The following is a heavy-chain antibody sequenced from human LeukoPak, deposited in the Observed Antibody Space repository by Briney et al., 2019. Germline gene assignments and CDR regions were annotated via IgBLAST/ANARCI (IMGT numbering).Heavy chain of an antibody. CDR3: ARGGKQWLVKGFDY. J-gene: IGHJ4*02. V-gene: IGHV4-39*07. CDR2: INHSGST. Sequence: PSETLSLTCTVSGGSISSGGYYWSWIRQHPGKGLEWIGEINHSGSTNYNPSLKSRVTISVDTSKNQFSLKLSSVTAADTAVYYCARGGKQWLVKGFDYWGQGTLVTVSS. D-gene: IGHD6-19*01. CDR1: GGSISSGGYY.